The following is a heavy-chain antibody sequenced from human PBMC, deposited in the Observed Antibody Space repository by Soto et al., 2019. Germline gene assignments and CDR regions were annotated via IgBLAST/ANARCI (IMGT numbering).Heavy chain of an antibody. Sequence: PGGSLRLSCTASGLNFTTHGMHWVRQAPGKGLEWVAVMWFDGKHQYYADSVKGRFPISRDNSKNTLYLQMNSLRADDTALYYCARWTYYDSSGYYYVFDYWGQGTLVTVSS. CDR2: MWFDGKHQ. CDR3: ARWTYYDSSGYYYVFDY. D-gene: IGHD3-22*01. V-gene: IGHV3-33*01. CDR1: GLNFTTHG. J-gene: IGHJ4*02.